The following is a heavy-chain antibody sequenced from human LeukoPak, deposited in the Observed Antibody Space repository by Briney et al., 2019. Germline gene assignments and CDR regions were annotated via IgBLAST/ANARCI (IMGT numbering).Heavy chain of an antibody. V-gene: IGHV3-48*03. CDR2: ISGSGSTI. CDR3: ASYVMATTIDI. D-gene: IGHD5-24*01. J-gene: IGHJ3*02. Sequence: GGSLRLSCAASGFTFSSYEMNWVRQAPGKGLEWASYISGSGSTIYYADSVKGRFTISRDNAKNSLSLQMNSLRAEDTAVYYCASYVMATTIDIWGQGTMVTVSS. CDR1: GFTFSSYE.